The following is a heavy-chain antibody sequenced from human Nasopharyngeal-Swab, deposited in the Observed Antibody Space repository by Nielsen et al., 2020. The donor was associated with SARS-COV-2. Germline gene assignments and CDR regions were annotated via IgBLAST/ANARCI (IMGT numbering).Heavy chain of an antibody. J-gene: IGHJ4*02. D-gene: IGHD2-2*01. CDR2: ISGSGSSR. CDR1: GFAFSAYT. CDR3: VRGYRRDY. V-gene: IGHV3-21*01. Sequence: GGSLRLSCAAYGFAFSAYTMNWVRQAPGKGLEWVSSISGSGSSRYYAASLKGRFTISRDNAQNSLFLQINSLTAEDTAFYFCVRGYRRDYWGLGTLVTVSS.